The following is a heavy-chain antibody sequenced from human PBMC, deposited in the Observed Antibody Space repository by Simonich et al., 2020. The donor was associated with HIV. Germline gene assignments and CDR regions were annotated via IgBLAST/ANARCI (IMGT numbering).Heavy chain of an antibody. Sequence: QVQLQQWGAGLLKPSETLSLTCAVYGGSFSGYYWSWIRQPQGKGLEWIGEINHSGRTNYNPALKCRFSISVNTSKNQFSLKLSSVTAADTAVYYCARGFHPDYYDSSGYYEDYYYYYYMDVWGKGTTVTVSS. CDR2: INHSGRT. CDR1: GGSFSGYY. CDR3: ARGFHPDYYDSSGYYEDYYYYYYMDV. D-gene: IGHD3-22*01. V-gene: IGHV4-34*01. J-gene: IGHJ6*03.